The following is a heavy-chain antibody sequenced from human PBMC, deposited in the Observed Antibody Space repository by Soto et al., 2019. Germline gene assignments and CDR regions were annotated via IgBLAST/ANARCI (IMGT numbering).Heavy chain of an antibody. CDR1: DGSMNSDSSY. CDR3: ARLGGYVSVGYYYLWDS. J-gene: IGHJ4*02. CDR2: INHSGST. Sequence: SETLSLTCRVSDGSMNSDSSYWGWIRQPPGKGLEWIGVINHSGSTYHNLSLKGRVTMSVDASRNQFSLKLTSMTAADTAVYYCARLGGYVSVGYYYLWDSWGQGTLVTAPQ. D-gene: IGHD3-22*01. V-gene: IGHV4-39*01.